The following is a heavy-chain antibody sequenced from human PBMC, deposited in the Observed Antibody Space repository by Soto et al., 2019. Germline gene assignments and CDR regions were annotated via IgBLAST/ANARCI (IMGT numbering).Heavy chain of an antibody. CDR3: ARSRCSSTSCYHYYYYGMDV. CDR2: IIPILGTA. Sequence: SVKVSCKASGGTFSSYAISWVRQAPGQGLEWMGGIIPILGTANYAQKFQGRVTITADESTSTAYMELSSLRSEDTAVYYCARSRCSSTSCYHYYYYGMDVWGQGTTVTVSS. D-gene: IGHD2-2*01. J-gene: IGHJ6*02. CDR1: GGTFSSYA. V-gene: IGHV1-69*13.